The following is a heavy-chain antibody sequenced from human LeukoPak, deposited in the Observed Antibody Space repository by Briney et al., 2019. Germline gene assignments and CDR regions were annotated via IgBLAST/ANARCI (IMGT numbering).Heavy chain of an antibody. CDR3: TGGNYNWNGFDP. Sequence: PGGSLMLSCAASGLNSSIYSMNWVRRAPGRGVVGCAYITRSSTAINYADAVKGGLTISRSNAKNSLYQQMNSLRVEDTAIYYCTGGNYNWNGFDPWGQGTLVTVSS. CDR2: ITRSSTAI. V-gene: IGHV3-48*01. CDR1: GLNSSIYS. J-gene: IGHJ5*02. D-gene: IGHD1-20*01.